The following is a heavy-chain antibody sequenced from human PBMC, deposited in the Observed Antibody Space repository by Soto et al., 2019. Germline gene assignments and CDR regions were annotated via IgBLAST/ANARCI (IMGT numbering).Heavy chain of an antibody. CDR3: TRGDY. V-gene: IGHV4-31*03. CDR1: CDSMTPVGYY. CDR2: IYYSGST. J-gene: IGHJ4*02. Sequence: QVQLQESGPGLVKPSQTLSLTCTVSCDSMTPVGYYWTWIRQHPGQGLEWIGFIYYSGSTYYSSSLKARVAISADTSQNQFSLKLNSVTAADTAVYYCTRGDYWGQGTLVTVSS.